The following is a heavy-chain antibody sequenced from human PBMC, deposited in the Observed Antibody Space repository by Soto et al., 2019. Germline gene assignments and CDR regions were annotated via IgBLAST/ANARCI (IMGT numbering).Heavy chain of an antibody. CDR1: GGTFTSYY. D-gene: IGHD4-17*01. CDR2: INPSGGST. J-gene: IGHJ3*02. CDR3: TRAPSYGAFDI. V-gene: IGHV1-46*03. Sequence: GASVKVSCKASGGTFTSYYIHWVRQAPGQGLEWMGIINPSGGSTTYAQKFQGRVTMTRDTSTSTVYMELSSLRSEDTAVYYCTRAPSYGAFDIWGQGTMVTVSS.